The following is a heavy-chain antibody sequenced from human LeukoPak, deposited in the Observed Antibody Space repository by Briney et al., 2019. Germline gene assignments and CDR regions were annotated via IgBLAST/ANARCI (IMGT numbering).Heavy chain of an antibody. Sequence: PGGSLRLSCAASGLTFSSYAMSWVRQAPGKGLEWVSAIGGSGGSSYYADSVKGRVTISRDNSKNTLYLQMNSLRAEDTAVYYCARKAGYYYGSGDYWGQGTLVTVSS. J-gene: IGHJ4*02. CDR1: GLTFSSYA. CDR2: IGGSGGSS. V-gene: IGHV3-23*01. D-gene: IGHD3-10*01. CDR3: ARKAGYYYGSGDY.